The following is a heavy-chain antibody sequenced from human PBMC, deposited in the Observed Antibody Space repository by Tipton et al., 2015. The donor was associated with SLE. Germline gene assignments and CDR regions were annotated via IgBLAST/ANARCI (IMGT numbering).Heavy chain of an antibody. V-gene: IGHV4-34*01. Sequence: TLSLTCAVYGGSFSGYYWSWIRQPPGKGLEWIGEINHSGRINYNPSLKSRVTISVDTSKNQFSLKLSSVNAADTAVYYCARHGGYYFDYWGQGTLVTVSS. CDR3: ARHGGYYFDY. J-gene: IGHJ4*02. CDR1: GGSFSGYY. CDR2: INHSGRI. D-gene: IGHD4-23*01.